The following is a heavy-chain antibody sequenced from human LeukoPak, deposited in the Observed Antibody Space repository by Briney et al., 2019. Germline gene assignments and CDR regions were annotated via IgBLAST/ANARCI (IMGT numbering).Heavy chain of an antibody. J-gene: IGHJ3*01. CDR2: ISGSGAST. CDR3: ARSSYSSSSSV. D-gene: IGHD6-6*01. V-gene: IGHV3-23*01. CDR1: GFTLSTNA. Sequence: GGSLRLSCLTSGFTLSTNAMSWVRQAPGKGLEWISGISGSGASTYYADSVKGRFTISRDNAKNSLYLQINSLRAEDTAVYYCARSSYSSSSSVWGQGTMVTVSS.